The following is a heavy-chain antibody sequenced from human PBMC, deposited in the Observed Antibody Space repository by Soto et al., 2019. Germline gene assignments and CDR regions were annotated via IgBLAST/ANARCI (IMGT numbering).Heavy chain of an antibody. CDR1: GFTFSSNW. CDR3: ARDRGYCSGGTCYSVLDY. CDR2: IKQDGSEK. D-gene: IGHD2-15*01. V-gene: IGHV3-7*01. J-gene: IGHJ4*02. Sequence: EVQLVESGGGLVQPGGSLRLSCAASGFTFSSNWMNWVRQAPGKGLEWVANIKQDGSEKYYVDSVKGRFTISRDNAKASLYLQRSSLGAEDTAVYYCARDRGYCSGGTCYSVLDYWGQGTLVTVSS.